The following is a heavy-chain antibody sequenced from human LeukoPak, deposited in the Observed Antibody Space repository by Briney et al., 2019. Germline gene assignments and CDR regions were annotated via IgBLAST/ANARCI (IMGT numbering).Heavy chain of an antibody. CDR1: GFIFTNYG. V-gene: IGHV3-23*01. Sequence: HPGGSLRLSCAASGFIFTNYGMSWVRQAPGKGLEWVSGIRGNADTTYYADSVKGRFSIFRDNYKNMLYLQMNSLRVEDTALYYCAKGHGDASGYYYFDSWGQGTLVTVSS. CDR3: AKGHGDASGYYYFDS. J-gene: IGHJ4*02. D-gene: IGHD3-22*01. CDR2: IRGNADTT.